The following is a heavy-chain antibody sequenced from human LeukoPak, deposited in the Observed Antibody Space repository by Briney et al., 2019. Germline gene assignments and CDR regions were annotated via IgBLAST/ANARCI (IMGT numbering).Heavy chain of an antibody. D-gene: IGHD2-2*01. V-gene: IGHV3-7*04. CDR2: IKQDGSEK. J-gene: IGHJ4*02. CDR3: ARDRRCSSTSCYYFDY. CDR1: GFTFSSYW. Sequence: GGSLRLSCAAAGFTFSSYWMTWVRQAPGKGLEWVANIKQDGSEKYYVDSVKGRFTISRDNAKNSLYLQMNSLRAEDTAVYYCARDRRCSSTSCYYFDYWGQGTLVTVSS.